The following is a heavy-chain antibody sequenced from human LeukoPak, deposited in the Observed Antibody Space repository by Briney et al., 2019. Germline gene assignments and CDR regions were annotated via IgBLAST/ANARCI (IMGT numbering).Heavy chain of an antibody. CDR3: ARERLRANSRHHSFTDY. J-gene: IGHJ4*02. D-gene: IGHD3-16*01. V-gene: IGHV4-39*07. CDR1: GSSISSSRYY. Sequence: SETLSLTCTVSGSSISSSRYYWGWIRQPPGKGLEWIGSIYYSGGTSYNPSLKSRVTISVDTSKNQFSLKLSSVTAADTAVYYCARERLRANSRHHSFTDYWGQGTLVTVSS. CDR2: IYYSGGT.